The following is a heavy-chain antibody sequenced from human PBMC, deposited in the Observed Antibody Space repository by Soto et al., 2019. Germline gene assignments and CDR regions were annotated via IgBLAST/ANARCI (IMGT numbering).Heavy chain of an antibody. J-gene: IGHJ5*02. V-gene: IGHV1-46*01. D-gene: IGHD6-19*01. CDR2: INPSGGST. CDR3: ARDLLGIAVAGTSEHWFDP. CDR1: GYTFTSYY. Sequence: VKVSCKASGYTFTSYYMHWVRQAPGQGLEWMGIINPSGGSTSYAQKFQGRVTMTRDTSTSTVYMELSSLRSEGTAVYYCARDLLGIAVAGTSEHWFDPWGQGTLVTVSS.